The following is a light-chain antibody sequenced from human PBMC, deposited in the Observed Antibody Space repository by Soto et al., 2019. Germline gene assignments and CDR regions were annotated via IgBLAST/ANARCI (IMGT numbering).Light chain of an antibody. Sequence: EIVLTQSPGTLSLSPGERVTLSCRASQSVSSSHLAWYQQKPGQAPRLLIYGASSRATGIPARFSASGSGTDFTLTISRLEPEDFAVYYCQQYGSSPGTFGPGTKVDIK. J-gene: IGKJ3*01. CDR1: QSVSSSH. CDR2: GAS. V-gene: IGKV3-20*01. CDR3: QQYGSSPGT.